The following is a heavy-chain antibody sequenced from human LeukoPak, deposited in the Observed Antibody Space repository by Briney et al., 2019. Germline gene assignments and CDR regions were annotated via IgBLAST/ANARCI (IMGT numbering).Heavy chain of an antibody. J-gene: IGHJ6*03. CDR2: IYHSGGT. D-gene: IGHD3-22*01. V-gene: IGHV4-61*01. CDR1: GGSVSSGTDH. CDR3: ARDRDTSGRYYYYMDV. Sequence: SEILSLTCTVSGGSVSSGTDHWNWIRQPPGKGLEWIGYIYHSGGTNYNPSLKSRVTILVDTSKNQISLKLSSVTAADTAVYYCARDRDTSGRYYYYMDVWGKGTTVTVSS.